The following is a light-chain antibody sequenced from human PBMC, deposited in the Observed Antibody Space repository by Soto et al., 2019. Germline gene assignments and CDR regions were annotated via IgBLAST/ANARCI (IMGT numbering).Light chain of an antibody. CDR3: CSYAGSSTWV. J-gene: IGLJ3*02. V-gene: IGLV2-23*01. CDR2: EGT. CDR1: SSDVGSYNL. Sequence: QSALTQPASVSGSPGQSITISCTGTSSDVGSYNLVSWYQQHLGKAPKLMIYEGTKRSSGVSNRFSGSKSGNTASLTISGLQAEDEADYHCCSYAGSSTWVFGGGTKLTVL.